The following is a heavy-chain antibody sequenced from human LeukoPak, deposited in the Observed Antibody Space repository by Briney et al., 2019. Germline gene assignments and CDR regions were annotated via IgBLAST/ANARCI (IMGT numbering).Heavy chain of an antibody. D-gene: IGHD3-22*01. CDR3: ARGVRVVVVIMDY. V-gene: IGHV7-4-1*02. CDR2: INTNTGNP. CDR1: GYTFTSYD. J-gene: IGHJ4*02. Sequence: VALVKVSCKASGYTFTSYDINWVRQATGQGLEWMGWINTNTGNPTYAQGFTGRFVFSLDTSVSTAYLQISSLKAEDTAVYYCARGVRVVVVIMDYWGQGTLVTVSS.